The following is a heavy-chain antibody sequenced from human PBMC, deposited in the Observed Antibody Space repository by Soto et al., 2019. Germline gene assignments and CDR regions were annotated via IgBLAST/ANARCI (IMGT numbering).Heavy chain of an antibody. CDR2: IYYSGST. CDR1: GGSIISYY. D-gene: IGHD2-2*02. J-gene: IGHJ3*02. Sequence: SDTLSLTCTVFGGSIISYYWRWIRQPPGKVLEWIGYIYYSGSTNYNPSLKSRVTISVDTSKNQFSLKLSSVTAADTAVYYCARYRAFRGIVVVPAAIDAFDIWGQGTMVT. V-gene: IGHV4-59*01. CDR3: ARYRAFRGIVVVPAAIDAFDI.